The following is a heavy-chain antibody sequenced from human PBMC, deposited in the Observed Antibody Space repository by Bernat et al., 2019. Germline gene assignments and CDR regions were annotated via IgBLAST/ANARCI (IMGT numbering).Heavy chain of an antibody. CDR2: IWYDGTNN. CDR1: GFTFSNYG. V-gene: IGHV3-33*01. Sequence: QVQLVESGGGVVQPGRSLRISCAASGFTFSNYGMHWVRQAPGKGLEWVAVIWYDGTNNYYAASVKGRFTISENNSKNTLYLQLNSLGAEDTAVYYCARDPGSATTGIDYWGQGTLVTVSS. CDR3: ARDPGSATTGIDY. D-gene: IGHD1-1*01. J-gene: IGHJ4*02.